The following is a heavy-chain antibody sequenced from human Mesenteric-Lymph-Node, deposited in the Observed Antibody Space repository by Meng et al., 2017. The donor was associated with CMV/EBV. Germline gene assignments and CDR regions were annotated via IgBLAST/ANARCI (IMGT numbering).Heavy chain of an antibody. D-gene: IGHD4-17*01. CDR3: ARVGYGDYLDYYGMDV. J-gene: IGHJ6*02. Sequence: ASVKVSCKAPGYTFTSYYMHWVRQAPGQGLEWMGIINPSGGSTSYAQKFQGRVTMTRDTSTSTVYMELSSLRSEDTAVYYCARVGYGDYLDYYGMDVWGQGTTVTVSS. CDR1: GYTFTSYY. CDR2: INPSGGST. V-gene: IGHV1-46*01.